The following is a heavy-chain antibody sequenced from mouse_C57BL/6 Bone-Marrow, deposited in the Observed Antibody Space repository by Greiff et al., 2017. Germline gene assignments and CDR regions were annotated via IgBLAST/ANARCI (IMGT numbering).Heavy chain of an antibody. Sequence: VQLKESGPGLVKPSQSLSLTCSVTGYSITSGYYWNWIRQFPGNKLEWMGYISYDGSNNYNPSLKNRISITRDTSKNQFFLKLNSVTTEDTATYYCARVGSSWYYAMDYWGQGTSVTVSS. D-gene: IGHD1-1*01. CDR1: GYSITSGYY. CDR2: ISYDGSN. J-gene: IGHJ4*01. CDR3: ARVGSSWYYAMDY. V-gene: IGHV3-6*01.